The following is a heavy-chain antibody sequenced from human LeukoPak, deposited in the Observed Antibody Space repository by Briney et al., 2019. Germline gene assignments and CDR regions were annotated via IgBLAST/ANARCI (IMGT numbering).Heavy chain of an antibody. Sequence: GGSLRLSCAASGFTFGTYAMHWVRQAPGKGLECVGIISHHGRKKLYAESVKGRFTISRDNAENTLYLQMSSLRHDDTAVYYCARVASLSVTHYYYYGMDVWGPGTTVSVSS. J-gene: IGHJ6*02. CDR3: ARVASLSVTHYYYYGMDV. CDR1: GFTFGTYA. D-gene: IGHD4-17*01. CDR2: ISHHGRKK. V-gene: IGHV3-30*04.